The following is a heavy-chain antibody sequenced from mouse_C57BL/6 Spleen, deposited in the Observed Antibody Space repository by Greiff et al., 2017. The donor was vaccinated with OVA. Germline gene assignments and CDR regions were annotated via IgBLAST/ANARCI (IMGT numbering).Heavy chain of an antibody. CDR3: VRGWYAMDY. CDR1: GFSFNTYA. V-gene: IGHV10-1*01. CDR2: IRSKSNNYAT. D-gene: IGHD2-3*01. J-gene: IGHJ4*01. Sequence: EVKLVESGGGLVQPKGSLKLSCAASGFSFNTYAMNWVRQAPGKGLEWVARIRSKSNNYATYYADSVKDRFTISRDDSESMLYLQMNNLKTEDTAMYYCVRGWYAMDYWGQGTSVTVSS.